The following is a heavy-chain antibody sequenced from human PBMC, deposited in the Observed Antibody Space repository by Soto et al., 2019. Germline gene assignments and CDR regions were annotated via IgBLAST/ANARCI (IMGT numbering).Heavy chain of an antibody. D-gene: IGHD5-18*01. V-gene: IGHV3-7*01. Sequence: EVQLVESGGGLVQPGGSLRLSCVASGFTFRNYWMSWLRQAPGKGLEWLANTNQDGRERYSVDSVKGRFTISRDNAKNSMHLQMNSLRAEDTAVYYCARDGSGYSTDWGQGTLVTVSS. CDR1: GFTFRNYW. CDR2: TNQDGRER. J-gene: IGHJ4*02. CDR3: ARDGSGYSTD.